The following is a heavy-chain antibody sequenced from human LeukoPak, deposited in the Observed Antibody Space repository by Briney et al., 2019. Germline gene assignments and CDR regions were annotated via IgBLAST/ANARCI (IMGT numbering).Heavy chain of an antibody. CDR2: FDPEDGET. V-gene: IGHV1-24*01. J-gene: IGHJ4*02. Sequence: ASVKVSCKASGYTFTSYGISWVRQAPGQGLEWMGGFDPEDGETIYAQKFQGRVTMTEDTSTDTAYMELSSLRSEDTAVYYCATATIAARPPWDYWGQGTLVTVSS. CDR3: ATATIAARPPWDY. D-gene: IGHD6-6*01. CDR1: GYTFTSYG.